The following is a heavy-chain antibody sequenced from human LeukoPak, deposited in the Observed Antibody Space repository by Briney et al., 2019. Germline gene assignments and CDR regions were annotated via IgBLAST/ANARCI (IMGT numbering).Heavy chain of an antibody. CDR2: INHSGST. D-gene: IGHD5-18*01. CDR3: ARRWIQLWYGY. V-gene: IGHV4-34*01. CDR1: GGSFSGYY. Sequence: PSETLSLTCAVYGGSFSGYYWSWIRQPPGKGLEWIGEINHSGSTNYNPSLESRVTISVDTSKNQFSLKLSSVTAADTAVYYCARRWIQLWYGYWGQGTLVTVSS. J-gene: IGHJ4*02.